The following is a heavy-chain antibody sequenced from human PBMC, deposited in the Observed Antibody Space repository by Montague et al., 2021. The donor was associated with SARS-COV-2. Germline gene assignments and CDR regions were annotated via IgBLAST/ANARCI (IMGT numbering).Heavy chain of an antibody. CDR3: ARHKRWRIAAAGRDFDY. D-gene: IGHD6-13*01. CDR1: GGSISGSSYY. V-gene: IGHV4-39*01. CDR2: IYYSGST. Sequence: SETQSLTCTVSGGSISGSSYYWGWIRQPPGKGLERIGSIYYSGSTYYNPSLKSRVTISVDTSKNQFSLKLSSVTAADTAVYYCARHKRWRIAAAGRDFDYWGQGTLVTVSS. J-gene: IGHJ4*02.